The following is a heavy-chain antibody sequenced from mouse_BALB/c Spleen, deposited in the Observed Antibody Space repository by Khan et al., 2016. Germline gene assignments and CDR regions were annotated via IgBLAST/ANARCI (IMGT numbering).Heavy chain of an antibody. J-gene: IGHJ4*01. V-gene: IGHV7-3*02. D-gene: IGHD2-3*01. CDR3: ARDGYYPYAMDY. CDR2: IRNKANGSTT. CDR1: GFTFTDYY. Sequence: EVQLQESGGDLVQPGGSLRLSCATSGFTFTDYYMSWVRQPPGQALEWLGFIRNKANGSTTDYSASVKGRFTISRDNSESILYRQMSTVRAEDSATYCCARDGYYPYAMDYWGQGTSVTVSS.